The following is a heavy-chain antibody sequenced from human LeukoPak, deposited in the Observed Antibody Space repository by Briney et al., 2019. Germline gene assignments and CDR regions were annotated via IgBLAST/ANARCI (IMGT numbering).Heavy chain of an antibody. J-gene: IGHJ6*02. CDR1: GYTFTSYD. CDR3: ARGLIPSGFWSGYYTGYYYGMDV. D-gene: IGHD3-3*01. V-gene: IGHV1-8*01. CDR2: MNPNSGNT. Sequence: ASVKVSCKASGYTFTSYDINWVRQATGQGLEWRGWMNPNSGNTGYAQKFQGRVTMTRNTSISTAYMELSSLRSEDTAVYYCARGLIPSGFWSGYYTGYYYGMDVWGQGTTVTVSS.